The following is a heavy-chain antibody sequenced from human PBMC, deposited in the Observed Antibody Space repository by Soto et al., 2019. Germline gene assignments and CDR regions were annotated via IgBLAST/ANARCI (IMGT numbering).Heavy chain of an antibody. V-gene: IGHV3-23*01. CDR3: AKDRVVVYV. Sequence: PGGSLRLSCAASGFTFSTYAMTWVRQAPGKGLEWVSAISGSGGSTYYADSVKGRFTISRDNSKNTLYLQMNSPRAEDTAVYYCAKDRVVVYVWGQGTTVTVSS. J-gene: IGHJ6*02. CDR1: GFTFSTYA. CDR2: ISGSGGST. D-gene: IGHD2-15*01.